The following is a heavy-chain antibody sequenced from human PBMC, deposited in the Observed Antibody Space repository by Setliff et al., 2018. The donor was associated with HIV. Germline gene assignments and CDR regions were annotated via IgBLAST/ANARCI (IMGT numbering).Heavy chain of an antibody. CDR3: AKDPNSSWHVGFYNYGMDV. CDR1: GFTLSRCW. D-gene: IGHD6-13*01. Sequence: GESLKISCAASGFTLSRCWMNWVRQAPGKGLEWVAVISYDGSNKYYAESVRGRFTISRDYSRNTLYLQMNSLRAEDSAVYYCAKDPNSSWHVGFYNYGMDVWGQGTTVTVSS. CDR2: ISYDGSNK. J-gene: IGHJ6*02. V-gene: IGHV3-30*18.